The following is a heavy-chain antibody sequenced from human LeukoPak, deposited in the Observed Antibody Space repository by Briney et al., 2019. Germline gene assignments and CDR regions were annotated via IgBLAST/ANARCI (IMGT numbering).Heavy chain of an antibody. D-gene: IGHD3-10*01. Sequence: GASVKVSCKASGYTFTGYYMHWVRQAPGQGLEWMGRINPNSGGTNYAQKFQGRVTLTRDTSISTAYMELSRLRSDDTAVYYCARERYYGSGSYYNRWGQGTLVTVSS. J-gene: IGHJ4*02. CDR2: INPNSGGT. CDR3: ARERYYGSGSYYNR. V-gene: IGHV1-2*06. CDR1: GYTFTGYY.